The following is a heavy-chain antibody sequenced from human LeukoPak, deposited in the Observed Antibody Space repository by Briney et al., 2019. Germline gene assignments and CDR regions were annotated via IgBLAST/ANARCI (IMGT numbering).Heavy chain of an antibody. J-gene: IGHJ4*02. CDR3: AKNPYEYYFDY. V-gene: IGHV1-2*02. CDR1: GYTFTDYY. D-gene: IGHD5-12*01. CDR2: INPNSGDT. Sequence: GASVKVSCKASGYTFTDYYMHWVRQAPGQGLEWMGWINPNSGDTNYAQKFQGRVTMTRDTSIRTAYLELSGLRSDDTAVYYCAKNPYEYYFDYWGQGTLVTVSS.